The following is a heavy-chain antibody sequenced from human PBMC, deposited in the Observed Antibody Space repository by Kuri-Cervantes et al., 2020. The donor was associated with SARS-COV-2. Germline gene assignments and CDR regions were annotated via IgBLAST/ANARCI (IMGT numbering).Heavy chain of an antibody. CDR3: ARAQRGLMVALDY. V-gene: IGHV3-21*01. Sequence: GESLKISCAASGFTFSSYSMNWVRQAPGKGLEWVSSISSSSSYIYYADSVKGRSTISRDNAKNSLYLQMNSLRAEDTAVYYCARAQRGLMVALDYWGQGTLVTVSS. CDR1: GFTFSSYS. D-gene: IGHD5-12*01. CDR2: ISSSSSYI. J-gene: IGHJ4*02.